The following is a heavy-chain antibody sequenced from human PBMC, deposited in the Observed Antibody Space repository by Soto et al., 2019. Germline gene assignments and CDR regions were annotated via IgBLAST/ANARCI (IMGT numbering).Heavy chain of an antibody. V-gene: IGHV3-21*01. J-gene: IGHJ5*01. CDR2: ISISSSSI. Sequence: GGSLRLSCAASGFTFSGYTMNWVRQAPGRGLEWVSSISISSSSIYYADSVKGRFTISRDSAKNSLYLQMNSLRAEDTAVYYCARYGNSNWFDSWGQGTLVTVSS. CDR3: ARYGNSNWFDS. CDR1: GFTFSGYT. D-gene: IGHD1-1*01.